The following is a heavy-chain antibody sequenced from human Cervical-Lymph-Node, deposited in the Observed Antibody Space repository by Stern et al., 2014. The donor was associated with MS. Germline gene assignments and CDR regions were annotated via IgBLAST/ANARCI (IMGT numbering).Heavy chain of an antibody. CDR2: IYPDDSDA. D-gene: IGHD3-22*01. Sequence: VQLGQSGAEMGKPGESLKISCTGSGYSFTTHWIGWVRQMPGKGLEWMGMIYPDDSDARYSPSFQGQVTISADKSINTVYLQWSSLEASDTAIYYCARRGNYYDKTGYFYAFDVWGHGTMVTVSS. CDR3: ARRGNYYDKTGYFYAFDV. J-gene: IGHJ3*01. V-gene: IGHV5-51*01. CDR1: GYSFTTHW.